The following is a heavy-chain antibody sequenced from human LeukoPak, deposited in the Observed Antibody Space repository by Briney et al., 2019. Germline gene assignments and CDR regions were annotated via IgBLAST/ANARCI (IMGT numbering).Heavy chain of an antibody. Sequence: ASVKVSCKASGYTFTTYNINWVRQAPGQGLEWMGWISGYNGNTNYAQKLQGRVTMTTDTSTSTAYMELSRLRSDDTAVYYCARGETVYGGAIVYWGQGTLVTVSS. V-gene: IGHV1-18*01. J-gene: IGHJ4*02. CDR2: ISGYNGNT. D-gene: IGHD3-16*02. CDR1: GYTFTTYN. CDR3: ARGETVYGGAIVY.